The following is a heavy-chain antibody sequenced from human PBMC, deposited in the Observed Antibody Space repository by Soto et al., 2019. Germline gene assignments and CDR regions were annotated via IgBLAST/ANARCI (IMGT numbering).Heavy chain of an antibody. CDR1: GGTFSSYA. D-gene: IGHD6-6*01. V-gene: IGHV1-69*13. Sequence: SVKVSCKASGGTFSSYAISWVRQAPGQGLEWMGGIIPIFGTANYAQKFQGRVTMTADESTSTAYMELSSLRSEDTAVYYCGLPVQSSSSFVYYYCMDVWGQGTTVTVSS. CDR2: IIPIFGTA. CDR3: GLPVQSSSSFVYYYCMDV. J-gene: IGHJ6*02.